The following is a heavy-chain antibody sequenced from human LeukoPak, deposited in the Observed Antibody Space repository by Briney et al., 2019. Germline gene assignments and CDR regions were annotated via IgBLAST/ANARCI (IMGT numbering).Heavy chain of an antibody. D-gene: IGHD3-10*01. Sequence: GGSLRLSCAASGFTFSSYSMNWVRQAPGKGLEWVSSISSSSSYIYYADSVKGRFTISRDNAKNSLYLQMNSLRAEDTAVYYCARDESGYYGSGGYYGMDVWGHGTTVTVSS. J-gene: IGHJ6*02. CDR3: ARDESGYYGSGGYYGMDV. CDR2: ISSSSSYI. CDR1: GFTFSSYS. V-gene: IGHV3-21*01.